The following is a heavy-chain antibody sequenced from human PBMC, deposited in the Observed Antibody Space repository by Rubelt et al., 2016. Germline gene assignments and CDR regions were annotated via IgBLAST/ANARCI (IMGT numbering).Heavy chain of an antibody. V-gene: IGHV3-13*01. CDR3: ARVAYGLAGDSFDI. CDR1: GFTFSSYD. Sequence: VQLVESGGGLVQPGGSLRLSCAASGFTFSSYDMHWVRQATGKGLEWVSAIGTAGDTYYPGSVKGRFTISRENAKNSLYLQMNSLRAGDTAVYYCARVAYGLAGDSFDIWGQGTMVTVSS. J-gene: IGHJ3*02. D-gene: IGHD4-17*01. CDR2: IGTAGDT.